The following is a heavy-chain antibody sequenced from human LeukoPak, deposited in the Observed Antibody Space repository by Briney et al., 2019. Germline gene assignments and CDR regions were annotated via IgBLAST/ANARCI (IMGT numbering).Heavy chain of an antibody. Sequence: GGSLRLSCAASVFTYSAYGMHWVRLAPGKGLEWVAAIRYDGSKKYYKDSMKGRFTVSRDNSKNTLYLQMNSLGGEDTAIYYCAREDWGHCSGQTCLGALDIWGQGTMVTVSP. D-gene: IGHD2-15*01. CDR1: VFTYSAYG. V-gene: IGHV3-33*01. CDR3: AREDWGHCSGQTCLGALDI. J-gene: IGHJ3*02. CDR2: IRYDGSKK.